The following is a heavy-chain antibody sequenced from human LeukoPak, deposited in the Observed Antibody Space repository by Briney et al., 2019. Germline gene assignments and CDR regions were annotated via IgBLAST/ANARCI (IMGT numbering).Heavy chain of an antibody. CDR1: GASFSNDY. CDR2: IYHNGRT. V-gene: IGHV4-59*01. J-gene: IGHJ4*02. Sequence: SETLSLTCTVSGASFSNDYWSWVRQAPGKGLEWIGYIYHNGRTNYSPSLKSRIIMSIDMSQNQFSLKLTSVTAADTAVYYCARASEGIGYFDTWGRGSLVTVSS. D-gene: IGHD3-3*01. CDR3: ARASEGIGYFDT.